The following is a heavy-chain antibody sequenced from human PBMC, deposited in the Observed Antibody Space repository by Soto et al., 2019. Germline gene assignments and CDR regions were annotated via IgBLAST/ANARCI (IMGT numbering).Heavy chain of an antibody. J-gene: IGHJ3*02. V-gene: IGHV4-59*08. CDR2: IYYSGST. Sequence: SETLSLTCAVSGDSISSYYCMWIRQPPGKGLEWIGYIYYSGSTNYNPSLKSRVTISVDTSKNQFSLKLSSVTAADTAVYYCARRYGGAFDIWGQGTMVTVPS. CDR3: ARRYGGAFDI. CDR1: GDSISSYY. D-gene: IGHD3-10*01.